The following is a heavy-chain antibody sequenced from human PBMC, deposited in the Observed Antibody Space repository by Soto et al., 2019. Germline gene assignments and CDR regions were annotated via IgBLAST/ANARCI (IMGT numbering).Heavy chain of an antibody. Sequence: SETLSLTCTVSGGSISSGDYYWSWIRQPPGKGLEWIGYIYYSGSTYYNPSLKSRVTISVDTSKNQFSLKLSSVTAADTAVYYCARDVGRSSWPSEINWFDPWGQGTLVTVSS. CDR1: GGSISSGDYY. CDR2: IYYSGST. J-gene: IGHJ5*02. D-gene: IGHD6-13*01. CDR3: ARDVGRSSWPSEINWFDP. V-gene: IGHV4-30-4*01.